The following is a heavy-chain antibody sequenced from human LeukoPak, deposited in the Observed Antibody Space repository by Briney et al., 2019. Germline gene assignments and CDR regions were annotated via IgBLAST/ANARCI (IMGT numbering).Heavy chain of an antibody. CDR1: GYTFTSYD. V-gene: IGHV1-8*01. CDR2: MNPNSGNT. J-gene: IGHJ4*02. Sequence: ASVKVSCKASGYTFTSYDINWVRQAAGQGLEWMGWMNPNSGNTGYAQKFQGRVTMTRNTSITTAYMELSSLRSEGTAVYYCASSEGHMPVFDYWGQGTLVTVSS. CDR3: ASSEGHMPVFDY. D-gene: IGHD2-2*01.